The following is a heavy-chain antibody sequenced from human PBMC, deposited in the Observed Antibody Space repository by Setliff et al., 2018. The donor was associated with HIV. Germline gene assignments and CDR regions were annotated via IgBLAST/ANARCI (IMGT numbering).Heavy chain of an antibody. V-gene: IGHV4-34*01. D-gene: IGHD4-17*01. Sequence: PSETLSLTCAVYGGSFSGYYWSWIRQPPGKGLEWIGEINHSGSTNNNPDLKSRVTISLDTSKNQFSLRLTSVTAADTAVYYCARQITSVTPEMLVVNDAFDVWGQGKMVTVSS. CDR3: ARQITSVTPEMLVVNDAFDV. CDR2: INHSGST. CDR1: GGSFSGYY. J-gene: IGHJ3*01.